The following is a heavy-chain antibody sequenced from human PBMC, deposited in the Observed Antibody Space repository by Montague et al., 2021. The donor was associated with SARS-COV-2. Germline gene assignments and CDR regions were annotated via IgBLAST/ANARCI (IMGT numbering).Heavy chain of an antibody. V-gene: IGHV4-39*01. J-gene: IGHJ3*01. CDR1: GGSISSNSYY. Sequence: SETLSLTCTVSGGSISSNSYYWGWIRQPPGKGLEWIGSIYYSGSTYYNPSLKSRVTISVDTSKNQLSLKLSSVTAADTAVYYCARWKLYCSGGSCYSNCFDFWGQGTMVTVSS. D-gene: IGHD2-15*01. CDR2: IYYSGST. CDR3: ARWKLYCSGGSCYSNCFDF.